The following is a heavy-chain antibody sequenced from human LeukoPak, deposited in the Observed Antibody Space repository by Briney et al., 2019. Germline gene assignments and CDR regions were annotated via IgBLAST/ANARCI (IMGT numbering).Heavy chain of an antibody. CDR1: GFTFNNYA. CDR2: ISVGGDTT. V-gene: IGHV3-23*01. J-gene: IGHJ4*02. CDR3: AKDFFYYGSGSSSTFDY. D-gene: IGHD3-10*01. Sequence: PGGSLRLSCAASGFTFNNYAMSWVRQAPGKGLEWVSGISVGGDTTYYADSVKGRFTISRDNSKNTIYLQMDSLRAEDTAIYNCAKDFFYYGSGSSSTFDYWGQGTPVPVSS.